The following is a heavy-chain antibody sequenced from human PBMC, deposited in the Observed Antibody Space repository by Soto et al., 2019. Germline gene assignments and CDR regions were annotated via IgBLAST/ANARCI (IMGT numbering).Heavy chain of an antibody. D-gene: IGHD3-9*01. CDR2: ISYDGSNK. V-gene: IGHV3-30*18. CDR3: AKDHTLLRYFPPYQGFDP. Sequence: PGGSLRLSCAASGFTFSSYGMHWVRQAPGKGLEWVAVISYDGSNKYYADSVKGRFTISRDNSKNTLYLQMNSLRAEDTAVYYCAKDHTLLRYFPPYQGFDPWGQGTLVTVSS. J-gene: IGHJ5*02. CDR1: GFTFSSYG.